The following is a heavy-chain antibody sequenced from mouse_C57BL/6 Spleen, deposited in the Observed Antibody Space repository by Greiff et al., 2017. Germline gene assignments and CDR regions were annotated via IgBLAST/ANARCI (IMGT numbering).Heavy chain of an antibody. CDR1: GYTFTSYW. Sequence: QVHLHHPFSSLGGPGSSVKLSCKASGYTFTSYWMHWVKQRPIQGLEWIGNIDPSDSDTHYNQKFKDKATLTVDKSSSTAYMQLSSLTSEDSAVYDCARGDDYYSMDYWGQGTSVTVSS. CDR2: IDPSDSDT. V-gene: IGHV1-52*01. J-gene: IGHJ4*01. CDR3: ARGDDYYSMDY.